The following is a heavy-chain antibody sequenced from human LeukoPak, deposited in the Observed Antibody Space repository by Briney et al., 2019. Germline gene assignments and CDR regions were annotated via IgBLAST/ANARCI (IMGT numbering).Heavy chain of an antibody. CDR2: VNPNSGGT. CDR1: GFTFTGYY. D-gene: IGHD4-23*01. CDR3: ARDSYGGNWSLGY. Sequence: ASMKLSCKASGFTFTGYYIPWVRQAPGQGLEWMGWVNPNSGGTNYAQMFQGRVTMTRDTSLSTAYMELSWLRSDDTAVYYCARDSYGGNWSLGYWGQGTLVTVSS. J-gene: IGHJ4*02. V-gene: IGHV1-2*02.